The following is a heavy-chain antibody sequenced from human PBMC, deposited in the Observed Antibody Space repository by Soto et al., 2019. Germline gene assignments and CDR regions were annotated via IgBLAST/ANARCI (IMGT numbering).Heavy chain of an antibody. CDR1: GFTFSSYW. V-gene: IGHV3-7*01. J-gene: IGHJ6*03. D-gene: IGHD4-17*01. Sequence: GGSLRLSCAASGFTFSSYWMSWVRQAPGKGLEWVANIKQDGSEKYYVDSVKGRFTISRDNAKNSLYLQMNSLRAEDTAVYYCARELRESDYGDYTVRAGYYYYMDVWGKGTTVTVSS. CDR2: IKQDGSEK. CDR3: ARELRESDYGDYTVRAGYYYYMDV.